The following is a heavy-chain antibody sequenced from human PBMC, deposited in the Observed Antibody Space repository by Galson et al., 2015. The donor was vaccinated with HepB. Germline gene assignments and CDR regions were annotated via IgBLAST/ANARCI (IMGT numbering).Heavy chain of an antibody. J-gene: IGHJ4*02. CDR1: GFTFSSSW. Sequence: SLRLSCAASGFTFSSSWMNWVRQAPGKGLEWMANIKPDGSEKYYVDSVKGRFTISRDDAKNSLYLQMNSLRAEDTAVYYCARALTAAGNYWGQGTLVTVSS. CDR2: IKPDGSEK. D-gene: IGHD6-13*01. V-gene: IGHV3-7*01. CDR3: ARALTAAGNY.